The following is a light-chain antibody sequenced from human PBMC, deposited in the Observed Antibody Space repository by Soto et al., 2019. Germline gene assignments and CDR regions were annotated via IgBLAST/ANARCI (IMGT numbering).Light chain of an antibody. V-gene: IGKV3-11*01. CDR1: QSISND. CDR2: GTS. J-gene: IGKJ4*01. Sequence: EIVVTQSPGTLSLSPGERATLSCRASQSISNDHLAWYQQKPGQAPRLLIYGTSNRATGIPARFSGSGSGTDFTLTISSLEPEDFAVYYCQQRSNWPPLTFGGGTKVDIK. CDR3: QQRSNWPPLT.